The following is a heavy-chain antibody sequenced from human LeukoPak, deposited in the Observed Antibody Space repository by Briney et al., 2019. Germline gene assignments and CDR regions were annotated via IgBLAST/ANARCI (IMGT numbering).Heavy chain of an antibody. J-gene: IGHJ4*02. CDR3: AVWLEGVCY. V-gene: IGHV3-72*01. CDR2: SKNKANNKAHTYTT. D-gene: IGHD3-9*01. CDR1: GGSFSGYY. Sequence: LSLTCAVYGGSFSGYYWSWIRQAPGKGLEWVGRSKNKANNKAHTYTTEYAASVKGRFTISRDDSHNSLYLQMNSLKTEDTAVYYCAVWLEGVCYWGQGTLVTVSS.